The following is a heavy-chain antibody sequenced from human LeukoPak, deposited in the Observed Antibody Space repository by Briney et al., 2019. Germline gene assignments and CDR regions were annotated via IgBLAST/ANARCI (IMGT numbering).Heavy chain of an antibody. V-gene: IGHV1-18*01. CDR1: GYTFTNYG. CDR3: ARNGNWFDP. CDR2: MSAYNVNT. J-gene: IGHJ5*02. Sequence: ASVKVSCKASGYTFTNYGMSWVRQAPGQGLEWMGWMSAYNVNTYYAQKLQGRVTMTTDTSTNTAYMELRSLRSDDTAVYYCARNGNWFDPCGQGTLVTASS. D-gene: IGHD2-8*01.